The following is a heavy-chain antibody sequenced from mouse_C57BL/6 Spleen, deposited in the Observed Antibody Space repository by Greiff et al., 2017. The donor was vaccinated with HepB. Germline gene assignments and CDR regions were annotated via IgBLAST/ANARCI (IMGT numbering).Heavy chain of an antibody. Sequence: EVKLVESGGGLVKPGGSLKLSCAASGFTFSDYGMHWVRQAPEKGLEWVAYISSGSSTIYYADTVKGRFTISRDNAKNTLFLQMTSLRSEDTAMYYCARNGRTPYFDYWGQGTTLTVSS. CDR1: GFTFSDYG. CDR3: ARNGRTPYFDY. J-gene: IGHJ2*01. V-gene: IGHV5-17*01. D-gene: IGHD1-1*02. CDR2: ISSGSSTI.